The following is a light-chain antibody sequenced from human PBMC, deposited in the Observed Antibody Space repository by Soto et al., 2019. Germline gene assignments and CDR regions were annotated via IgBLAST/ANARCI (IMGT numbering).Light chain of an antibody. CDR3: QQYNTWWT. V-gene: IGKV3-15*01. J-gene: IGKJ1*01. CDR2: GAS. CDR1: QYVSRS. Sequence: EIVMTQSPATLSVSPGERATLSCRASQYVSRSLAWYQQKPGQAPRLLIYGASTRATGIPAKFSGSGSGTEFTLTISSLQSEAFAVYYCQQYNTWWTFGQGTKVEIK.